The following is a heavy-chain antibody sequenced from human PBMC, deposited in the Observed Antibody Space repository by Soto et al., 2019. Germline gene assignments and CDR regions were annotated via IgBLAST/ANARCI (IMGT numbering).Heavy chain of an antibody. Sequence: SETLSLTCTVSGGSISSYYWSWIRQPPGKGLEWIGYIYYSGSTNYNPSLKSRVTISVDTSKNQFSLKLSSVTAADTAVYYCARGISRYYYYYMDVWGKGTTVTVSS. CDR1: GGSISSYY. CDR2: IYYSGST. CDR3: ARGISRYYYYYMDV. V-gene: IGHV4-59*01. J-gene: IGHJ6*03.